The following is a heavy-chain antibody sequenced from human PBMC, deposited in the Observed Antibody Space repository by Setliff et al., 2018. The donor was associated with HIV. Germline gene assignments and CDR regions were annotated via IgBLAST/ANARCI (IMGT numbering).Heavy chain of an antibody. J-gene: IGHJ3*01. Sequence: GESLKISCKGSGYSFTTYWIGWVRQMPGKGLEWMGIVYPYDSDTRYNPSFQGHVTISADKSISTAYVQWSGLKASDTAIYYCARRPYYDSWSGHQAFDVWGQGTMVTVSS. CDR1: GYSFTTYW. CDR2: VYPYDSDT. V-gene: IGHV5-51*01. CDR3: ARRPYYDSWSGHQAFDV. D-gene: IGHD3-3*01.